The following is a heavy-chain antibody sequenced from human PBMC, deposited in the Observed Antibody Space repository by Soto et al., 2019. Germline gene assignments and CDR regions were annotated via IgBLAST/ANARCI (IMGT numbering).Heavy chain of an antibody. CDR2: IGWDGVNI. CDR3: ARVMAAYNSNAPFDH. Sequence: EVHLVASGGGLVQPGRSLRLSCAASGFRFDDYAIHWVRQAPGKGLDWVAAIGWDGVNIAYADSVKGRFTISRDNARKSLSLQTSSLRVEDTACYFCARVMAAYNSNAPFDHWGHGTLVTVSS. D-gene: IGHD1-20*01. CDR1: GFRFDDYA. V-gene: IGHV3-9*01. J-gene: IGHJ4*01.